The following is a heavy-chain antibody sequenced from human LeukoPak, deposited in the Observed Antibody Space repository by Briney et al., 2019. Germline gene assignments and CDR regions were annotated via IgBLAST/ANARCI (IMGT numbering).Heavy chain of an antibody. V-gene: IGHV3-74*01. J-gene: IGHJ4*02. CDR1: GFTFSSYW. CDR3: AKARPPYGDYSYYFDY. Sequence: GGSLRLSCAASGFTFSSYWMHWVRQVPGKGLVWVSRINSDGSSTSYADSVKGRFTISRDNAKNTLYLQMNSLSPDDTALYYCAKARPPYGDYSYYFDYWGLGTLVTVSS. CDR2: INSDGSST. D-gene: IGHD4-17*01.